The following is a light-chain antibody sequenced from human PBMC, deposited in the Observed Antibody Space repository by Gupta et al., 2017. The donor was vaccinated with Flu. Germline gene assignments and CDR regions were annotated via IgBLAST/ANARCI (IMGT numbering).Light chain of an antibody. Sequence: QSVLTQTPSVSAAPGQGVTITCSGSSTNVANNFVSWYQHLPKTAPKLLVFEDNSRPSGIPDRFFGSKGGTSATLDTVAVQTGEEGTYYCATEDDTRSVVALGGGTKVAVL. CDR1: STNVANNF. V-gene: IGLV1-51*02. CDR3: ATEDDTRSVVA. J-gene: IGLJ2*01. CDR2: EDN.